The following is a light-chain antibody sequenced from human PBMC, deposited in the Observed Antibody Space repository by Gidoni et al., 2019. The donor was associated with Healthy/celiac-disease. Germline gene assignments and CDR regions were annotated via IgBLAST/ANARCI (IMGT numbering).Light chain of an antibody. CDR2: AAS. CDR1: QGISSY. Sequence: DIQLTQSPSFLSASVGDRVTITCRASQGISSYLAWYQQKPGKAPKLLIYAASTLQSGVPSRCSGSGSGTEFTLTISSLQPEDFATYYCQQSRAFGQXTKVEIK. CDR3: QQSRA. V-gene: IGKV1-9*01. J-gene: IGKJ1*01.